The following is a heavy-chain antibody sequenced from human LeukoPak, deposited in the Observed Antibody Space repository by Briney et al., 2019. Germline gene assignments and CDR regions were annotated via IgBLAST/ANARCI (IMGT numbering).Heavy chain of an antibody. V-gene: IGHV1-69*13. J-gene: IGHJ3*02. Sequence: SVKVSCKASGGTFSSYAISWVRQAPGQGLEWMGGIIPILGTANYAQKFQGRVTITADESTSTAYMELSSLRSEDTAVYYCARGRDNWNAFDIWGQGTMVTVSS. D-gene: IGHD1-20*01. CDR1: GGTFSSYA. CDR2: IIPILGTA. CDR3: ARGRDNWNAFDI.